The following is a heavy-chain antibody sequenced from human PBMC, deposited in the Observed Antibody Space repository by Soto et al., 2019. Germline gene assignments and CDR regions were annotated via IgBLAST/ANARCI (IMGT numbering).Heavy chain of an antibody. Sequence: TLSLTCAVYGGSFSGYYWSWIRQPPGKGLEWIGEINHSGSTNYNPSLKSRVTISVDTSKNQFSLKLSSVTAADTAVYYCARGKGHTGLNCFDPWGQGTLVTVSS. CDR3: ARGKGHTGLNCFDP. J-gene: IGHJ5*02. CDR1: GGSFSGYY. D-gene: IGHD2-21*02. CDR2: INHSGST. V-gene: IGHV4-34*01.